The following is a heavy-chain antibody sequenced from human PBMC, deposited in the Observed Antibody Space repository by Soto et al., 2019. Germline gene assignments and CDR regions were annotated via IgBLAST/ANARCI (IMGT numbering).Heavy chain of an antibody. CDR2: IYDSGST. V-gene: IGHV4-4*02. Sequence: QVQLQESGPGLVKPSGTLSLTCAVSSASISRTDWWSWVRQPPGKGLEWIGEIYDSGSTNYNPSLKSRVTMSVDKSKNQFSLNLSSVTAADTAVYYCARGKAPLEDYWGQGTLVTVSS. D-gene: IGHD1-1*01. CDR3: ARGKAPLEDY. CDR1: SASISRTDW. J-gene: IGHJ4*02.